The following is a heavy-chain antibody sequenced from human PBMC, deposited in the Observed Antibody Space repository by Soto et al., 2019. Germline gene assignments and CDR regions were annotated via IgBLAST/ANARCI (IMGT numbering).Heavy chain of an antibody. CDR1: GFPFSSSW. CDR2: INQDGSQT. CDR3: SWSLNY. Sequence: GSLRLSCAASGFPFSSSWMDWVRQAPGKGLEWVANINQDGSQTYYVDSVEGRFTVSRDNAENSLYLQMDSLRVEDTAVYYCSWSLNYWGLGTLVTVSS. D-gene: IGHD3-3*01. V-gene: IGHV3-7*01. J-gene: IGHJ4*02.